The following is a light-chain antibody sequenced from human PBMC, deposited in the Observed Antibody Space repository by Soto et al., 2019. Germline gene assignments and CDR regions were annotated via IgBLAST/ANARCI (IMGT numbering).Light chain of an antibody. CDR3: QQYGTSAPT. J-gene: IGKJ1*01. V-gene: IGKV3-20*01. CDR2: NAS. Sequence: EIVLTQSPGTLSLSPGERATLSCRASPSISSSYLAWYQQKPGQAPRLLIYNASTRATGIPDRFSGSGSGTDFTLTISRLEPEDFAVYYCQQYGTSAPTFGQGTKVEIK. CDR1: PSISSSY.